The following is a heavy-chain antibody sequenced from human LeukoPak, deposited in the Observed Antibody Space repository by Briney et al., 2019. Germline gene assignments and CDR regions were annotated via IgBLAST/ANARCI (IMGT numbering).Heavy chain of an antibody. CDR1: GFTVSSNY. V-gene: IGHV3-53*01. Sequence: PGGSLRLACAASGFTVSSNYMSWVRQAPGKGLEWVSVIYSGGSTYYADSVKGRFTISRDNSENTLYLQMNSLRAEDTAVYYCARDLYGDFDYWGQGTLVTVSS. J-gene: IGHJ4*02. CDR2: IYSGGST. CDR3: ARDLYGDFDY. D-gene: IGHD4-17*01.